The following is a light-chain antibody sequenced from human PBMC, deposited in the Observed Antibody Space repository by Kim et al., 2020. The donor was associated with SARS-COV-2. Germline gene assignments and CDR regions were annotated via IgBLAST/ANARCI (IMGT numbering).Light chain of an antibody. J-gene: IGLJ2*01. V-gene: IGLV1-40*01. CDR3: QSYDSSLSGSVV. Sequence: QSVLTQPPSVSGAPGQRVTISCTGSSSNIGAGYDVHWYQQLPGTAPKLLIYGNSNRPSGVPDRFSGSESGTSASLAITGLQAEDEADYYCQSYDSSLSGSVVFGEGTQLTVL. CDR1: SSNIGAGYD. CDR2: GNS.